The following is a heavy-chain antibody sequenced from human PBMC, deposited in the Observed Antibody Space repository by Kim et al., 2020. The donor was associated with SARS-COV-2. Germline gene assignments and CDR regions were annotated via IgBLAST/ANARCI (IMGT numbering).Heavy chain of an antibody. V-gene: IGHV1-2*02. D-gene: IGHD3-9*01. CDR1: GYTFTGYY. J-gene: IGHJ4*02. CDR3: ASQILTGYHDDY. Sequence: ASVKVSCKASGYTFTGYYMHWVRQAPGQGLEWLGWINPNSGGTNYAQKFQGRVTMTRDTSISTAYMELSRLRSDDTAVYYCASQILTGYHDDYWGQGTLVTVSS. CDR2: INPNSGGT.